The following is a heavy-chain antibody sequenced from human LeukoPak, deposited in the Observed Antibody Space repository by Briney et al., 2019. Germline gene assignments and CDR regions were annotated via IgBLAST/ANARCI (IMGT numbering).Heavy chain of an antibody. CDR2: MYYSGDS. V-gene: IGHV4-59*01. D-gene: IGHD1-14*01. CDR1: GVPITDYY. J-gene: IGHJ5*02. Sequence: PSETRSLTCNISGVPITDYYWSWIRLAPRRGLEWIGYMYYSGDSNSNPSLEGRVTMSADTSTNQFSLRLTSVTAADTAIYYCARELPSTGNWFDPWGQGILVTVSS. CDR3: ARELPSTGNWFDP.